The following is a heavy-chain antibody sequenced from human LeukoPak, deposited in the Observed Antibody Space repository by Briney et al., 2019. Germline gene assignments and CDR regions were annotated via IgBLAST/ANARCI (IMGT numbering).Heavy chain of an antibody. CDR1: GFSVSSDY. D-gene: IGHD3-10*01. CDR2: IYRGGST. Sequence: GGSLRLSCAASGFSVSSDYMSWVRQAPGKGLEWVSVIYRGGSTHYADSVKGRFTISRDNSKNTLDLQMNSLRAEDTALYYCARMGLWYGELLGRRDYWGQGTLVTVSS. V-gene: IGHV3-66*01. J-gene: IGHJ4*02. CDR3: ARMGLWYGELLGRRDY.